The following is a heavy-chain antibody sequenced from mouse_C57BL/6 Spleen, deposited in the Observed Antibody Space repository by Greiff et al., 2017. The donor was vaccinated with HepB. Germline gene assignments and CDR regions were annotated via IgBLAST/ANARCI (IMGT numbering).Heavy chain of an antibody. D-gene: IGHD4-1*01. CDR1: GYTFTSYW. J-gene: IGHJ2*01. Sequence: VQLQQSGTVLARPGASVKMSCKTSGYTFTSYWMHWVKQRPGQGLEWIGAIYPGNMDTSYNQKFKGKAKLTAGTSASTAYMELSSLTNEDSAVYYCTRRGAGGGYFDYWGQGTTLTVSS. CDR3: TRRGAGGGYFDY. V-gene: IGHV1-5*01. CDR2: IYPGNMDT.